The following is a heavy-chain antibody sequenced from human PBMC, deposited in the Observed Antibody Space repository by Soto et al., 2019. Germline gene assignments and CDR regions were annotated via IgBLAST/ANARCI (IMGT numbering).Heavy chain of an antibody. J-gene: IGHJ3*02. Sequence: QVPLVQSGTEVKQPGDSVKVSCKASGYTFTSYYIHWVRQAPEQGLEWTGIINPSTGGTVYAQKFQGKGSMTRDTSTGTVYMELSSLRYEDTAVYYCARGEILGSGWPSDAFHIWGQGTMVTVSS. V-gene: IGHV1-46*01. CDR3: ARGEILGSGWPSDAFHI. CDR1: GYTFTSYY. D-gene: IGHD6-19*01. CDR2: INPSTGGT.